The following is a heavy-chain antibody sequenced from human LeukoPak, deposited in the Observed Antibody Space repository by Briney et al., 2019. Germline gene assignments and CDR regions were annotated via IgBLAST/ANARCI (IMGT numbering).Heavy chain of an antibody. Sequence: SETLSLTCAVCGGSFSGYYWSWIRRPPGKGLEWIGEINHSGSTNYNPSLKSRVTISVDTSKNQFSLKLSSVTAADTAVYYCARGSLIAARPAVDIWGQGTMVTVSS. V-gene: IGHV4-34*01. CDR3: ARGSLIAARPAVDI. J-gene: IGHJ3*02. CDR1: GGSFSGYY. CDR2: INHSGST. D-gene: IGHD6-6*01.